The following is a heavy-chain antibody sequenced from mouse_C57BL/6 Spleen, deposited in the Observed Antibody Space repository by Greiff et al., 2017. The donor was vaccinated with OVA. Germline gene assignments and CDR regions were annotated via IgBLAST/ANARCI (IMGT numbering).Heavy chain of an antibody. CDR2: LYPGSGNT. D-gene: IGHD4-1*01. CDR1: GYTFTDYY. J-gene: IGHJ2*01. V-gene: IGHV1-76*01. Sequence: QVQLQQSGAELVRPGASVKLSCKASGYTFTDYYINWVKQRPGQGLEWIARLYPGSGNTYYNEKFKGKATLTAEKSSSTAYMQLSSLTSEDSAVYFCARFSTGTGDYWGQGTTLTVSS. CDR3: ARFSTGTGDY.